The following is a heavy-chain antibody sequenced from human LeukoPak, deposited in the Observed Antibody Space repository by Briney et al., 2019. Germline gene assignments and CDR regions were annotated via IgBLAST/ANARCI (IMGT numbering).Heavy chain of an antibody. Sequence: PSETLSLTCTVSGGSISSGSYYWSWIRQPAGKRLEWIGRIYTSGSTNYNPSLKSRVTISVDTSKNQFSLKLSSVTAADTAVYYCARDRYYYDSSGYYADAFDIWGQGTMVTVSS. CDR2: IYTSGST. CDR1: GGSISSGSYY. V-gene: IGHV4-61*02. J-gene: IGHJ3*02. D-gene: IGHD3-22*01. CDR3: ARDRYYYDSSGYYADAFDI.